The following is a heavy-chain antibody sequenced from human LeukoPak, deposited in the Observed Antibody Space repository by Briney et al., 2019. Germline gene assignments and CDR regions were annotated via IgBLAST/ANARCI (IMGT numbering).Heavy chain of an antibody. CDR3: ARGSRLNGYILFDY. D-gene: IGHD5-24*01. Sequence: WVRQAPGKVLVWIGSIYYSGSTYYNPSLKSRVTISVDTSKNQLSLKLSSVTAADTAVYYCARGSRLNGYILFDYWGQGTLVTVSS. J-gene: IGHJ4*02. V-gene: IGHV4-39*07. CDR2: IYYSGST.